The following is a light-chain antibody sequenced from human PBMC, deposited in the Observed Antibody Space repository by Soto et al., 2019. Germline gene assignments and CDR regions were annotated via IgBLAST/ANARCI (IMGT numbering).Light chain of an antibody. V-gene: IGLV1-47*01. J-gene: IGLJ2*01. CDR1: SSNIGSNY. Sequence: QSVLTQPPSASGTPGQRVTISCSGSSSNIGSNYVYWYQQLPGTAPKLLIYRNDQRPSAVPGRFSGSKSGTSASLAISGLLSEDEADYYCATWDDSLNVVFGGGTQLTVL. CDR2: RND. CDR3: ATWDDSLNVV.